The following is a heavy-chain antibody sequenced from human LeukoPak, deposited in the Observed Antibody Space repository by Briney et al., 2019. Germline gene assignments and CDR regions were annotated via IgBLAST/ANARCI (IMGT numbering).Heavy chain of an antibody. CDR3: AREGGPYRPLDY. CDR1: GGSISSTNW. CDR2: GNHDERT. V-gene: IGHV4-4*02. Sequence: PSGTLSLICGVSGGSISSTNWWTWVRQPPGKGLEWIGEGNHDERTTSHPSLQSRLAMSVDFSENHVSLKLTSVTAADTAVYYCAREGGPYRPLDYTGQGLLVTVVS. J-gene: IGHJ4*02.